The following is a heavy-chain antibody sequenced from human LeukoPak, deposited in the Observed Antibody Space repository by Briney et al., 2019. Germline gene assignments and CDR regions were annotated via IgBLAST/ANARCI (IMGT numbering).Heavy chain of an antibody. J-gene: IGHJ4*02. D-gene: IGHD4-17*01. Sequence: GGSLRLSCAAFGFTFSTYAMSWVRQAPGKGLEWVSIVSGGGVNTYYVDSVRGRFTISRDNSKNTLYLQMNSLRVEDTAVYYCAKGHTDYGTGFDLWGQGTLVIVSS. CDR1: GFTFSTYA. CDR3: AKGHTDYGTGFDL. V-gene: IGHV3-23*01. CDR2: VSGGGVNT.